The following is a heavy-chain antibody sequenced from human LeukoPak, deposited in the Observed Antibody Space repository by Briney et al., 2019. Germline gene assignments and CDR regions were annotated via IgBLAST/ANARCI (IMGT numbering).Heavy chain of an antibody. CDR1: GYTFTSYY. D-gene: IGHD3-22*01. CDR3: ARDNRGIVVVTTTSHFDY. V-gene: IGHV1-46*01. Sequence: RASVKVSCKASGYTFTSYYMHWVRQAPGQGLEWMGIINPSGGSTSYAQKFQGRVTMTRDTATSTVYMELSSLRSEDTAVYYCARDNRGIVVVTTTSHFDYWGQGTLVTVSS. CDR2: INPSGGST. J-gene: IGHJ4*02.